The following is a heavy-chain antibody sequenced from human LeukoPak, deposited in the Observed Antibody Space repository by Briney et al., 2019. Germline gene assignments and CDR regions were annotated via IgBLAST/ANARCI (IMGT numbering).Heavy chain of an antibody. J-gene: IGHJ5*02. D-gene: IGHD1-26*01. CDR2: IFHSGNT. CDR1: GDSISSGDYS. V-gene: IGHV4-30-2*01. CDR3: ARSLGYSGSYYWFDP. Sequence: SQTLSLTCAVSGDSISSGDYSWSWLRQPPGKGLEWIGYIFHSGNTYYNPSLKSRVTISVDRSKNQFSLKLNSVTAADTAVYYCARSLGYSGSYYWFDPWGQGTLVTVSS.